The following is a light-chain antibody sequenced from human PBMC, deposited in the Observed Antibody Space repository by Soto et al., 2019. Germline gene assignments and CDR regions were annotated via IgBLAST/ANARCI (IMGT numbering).Light chain of an antibody. CDR3: ATWDTSLSAVV. V-gene: IGLV1-51*01. Sequence: QSVLTQPPSVSAAPGQKVTISCTGSSSNVGNNIVSWYQQLPGAVPKLLIYANDKRPSGIPDRFSGSKSGTSATLGITGLQTGDEADYYCATWDTSLSAVVFGGGTKLTVL. CDR2: AND. J-gene: IGLJ3*02. CDR1: SSNVGNNI.